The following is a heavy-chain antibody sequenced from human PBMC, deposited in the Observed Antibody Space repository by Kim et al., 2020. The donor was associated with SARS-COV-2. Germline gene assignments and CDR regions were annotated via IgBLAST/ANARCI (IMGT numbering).Heavy chain of an antibody. CDR3: ARARRYSYGLKYYFDY. Sequence: SVKVSCKASGGTFSSYAISWVRQAPGQGLEWMGGIIPIFGTANYAQKFQGRVTITADESTSTAYMELSSLRSEDTAVYYCARARRYSYGLKYYFDYWGQGTLVTVSS. V-gene: IGHV1-69*13. J-gene: IGHJ4*02. D-gene: IGHD5-18*01. CDR1: GGTFSSYA. CDR2: IIPIFGTA.